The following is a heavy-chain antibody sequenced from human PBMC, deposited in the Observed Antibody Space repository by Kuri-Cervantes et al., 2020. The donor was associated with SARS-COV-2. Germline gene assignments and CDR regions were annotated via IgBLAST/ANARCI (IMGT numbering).Heavy chain of an antibody. CDR1: GFTFSSYS. D-gene: IGHD6-19*01. Sequence: LSLTCAASGFTFSSYSMNWVRQAPRKGLEWVSSISSSSSYIYYADSVKGRFTISRDNAKNSLYLQMNSLRAEDTAVYYCARAGYSSGWYPPNWFDPWGQGTLVTVSS. CDR3: ARAGYSSGWYPPNWFDP. V-gene: IGHV3-21*01. J-gene: IGHJ5*02. CDR2: ISSSSSYI.